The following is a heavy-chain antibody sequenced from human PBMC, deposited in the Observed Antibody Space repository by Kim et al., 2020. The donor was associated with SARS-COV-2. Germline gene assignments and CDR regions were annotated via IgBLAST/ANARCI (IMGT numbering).Heavy chain of an antibody. D-gene: IGHD2-21*01. CDR1: GFTFTGYA. V-gene: IGHV3-23*01. J-gene: IGHJ4*02. Sequence: GGSLRLSCTISGFTFTGYAMSWVRQAPGKGLEWVSSIDGSDGTTYYVDSVKGRFTISRDNSKNTLYLQMSTLRADDTAVYYCMKGGWGSIWDHWGQGTL. CDR3: MKGGWGSIWDH. CDR2: IDGSDGTT.